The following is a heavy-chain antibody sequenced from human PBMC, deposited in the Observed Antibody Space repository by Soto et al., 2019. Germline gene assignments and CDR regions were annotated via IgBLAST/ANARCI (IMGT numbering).Heavy chain of an antibody. CDR1: GGSVSSGSDY. D-gene: IGHD3-10*01. Sequence: SETLSLTCTVSGGSVSSGSDYWSWIRQPPGKGLEWIGYIYYSGSTNYNPSLKSRVTISVDTSKNQFSLKLSSVTAADTAVYYCARDIYYYGSGRIWGQGTLVTVSS. J-gene: IGHJ4*02. V-gene: IGHV4-61*01. CDR2: IYYSGST. CDR3: ARDIYYYGSGRI.